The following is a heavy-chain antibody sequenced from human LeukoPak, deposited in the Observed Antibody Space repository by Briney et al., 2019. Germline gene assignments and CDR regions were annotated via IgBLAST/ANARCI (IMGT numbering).Heavy chain of an antibody. CDR3: ARLQYTGSYYPDY. CDR1: GGSTSSSY. J-gene: IGHJ4*02. Sequence: SETLSLTCTVSGGSTSSSYWSWIRQPPGKGLEWIGYIYGSGSTNYNPSLKSRVTISVDTSKNLFSLKLSSVTAADTAVYYCARLQYTGSYYPDYWGQGILVTVSS. D-gene: IGHD1-26*01. CDR2: IYGSGST. V-gene: IGHV4-59*08.